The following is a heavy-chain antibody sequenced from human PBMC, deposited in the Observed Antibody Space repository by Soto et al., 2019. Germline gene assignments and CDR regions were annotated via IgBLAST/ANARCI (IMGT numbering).Heavy chain of an antibody. CDR1: GGTFSSYA. J-gene: IGHJ6*02. Sequence: WASVKVSCKASGGTFSSYAISWVRQAPGQGLEWMGGIIPIFGTANYAQKFQGRVTITADESTSTAYMELSSLRSEDTAVYYCARGPGWQQLWLPSYYYYGMDVWGQGTTVTVSS. CDR3: ARGPGWQQLWLPSYYYYGMDV. D-gene: IGHD5-18*01. V-gene: IGHV1-69*13. CDR2: IIPIFGTA.